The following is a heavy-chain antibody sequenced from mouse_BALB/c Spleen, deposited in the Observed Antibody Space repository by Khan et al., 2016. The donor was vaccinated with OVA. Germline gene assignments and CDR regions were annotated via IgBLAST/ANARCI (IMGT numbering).Heavy chain of an antibody. CDR2: TWGGGIT. J-gene: IGHJ2*01. CDR1: GFSLTDYG. CDR3: AKHLILYPYYVDY. V-gene: IGHV2-6-5*01. Sequence: VQLKESGPGLVAPSQSLSITCTVSGFSLTDYGVSWIRQPPGKGLEWLGVTWGGGITYYNSALKSRLSISKDNSKSQVFLKMNSLQTDYTSMYYCAKHLILYPYYVDYWGQGTTLTVSS.